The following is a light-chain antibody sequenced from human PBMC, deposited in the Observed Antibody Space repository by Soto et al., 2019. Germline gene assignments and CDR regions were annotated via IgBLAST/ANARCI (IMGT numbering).Light chain of an antibody. J-gene: IGLJ3*02. V-gene: IGLV1-40*01. CDR1: SSNIGAGYD. Sequence: QSVLTQPPSVSGATGQRVTISCTGSSSNIGAGYDVHWYQQLPGTAPKLLIYGNSNRPSGVPDRFSGSKSGTSASLAITGLQAEDEGDYYCQSYDSSLSGWVFGGGTKLTVL. CDR3: QSYDSSLSGWV. CDR2: GNS.